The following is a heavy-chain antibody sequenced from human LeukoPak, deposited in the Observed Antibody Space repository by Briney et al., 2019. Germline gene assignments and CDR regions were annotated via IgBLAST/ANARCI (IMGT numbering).Heavy chain of an antibody. V-gene: IGHV3-30*03. J-gene: IGHJ4*02. CDR3: ARGKPDYYDILTGYYTGHFDY. Sequence: GGSLRLSCAASGFTFSSYGMHWVRQAPGKGLEWVAVISYDGSNKYYADSVKGRFTISRDNSKNTLYLQMNSLRAEDTAVFYCARGKPDYYDILTGYYTGHFDYWGQGTLVTVSS. D-gene: IGHD3-9*01. CDR1: GFTFSSYG. CDR2: ISYDGSNK.